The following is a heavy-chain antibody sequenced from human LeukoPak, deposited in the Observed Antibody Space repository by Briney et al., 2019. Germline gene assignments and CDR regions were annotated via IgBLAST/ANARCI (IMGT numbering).Heavy chain of an antibody. J-gene: IGHJ4*02. CDR3: AGHLRWWDY. V-gene: IGHV4-39*07. CDR1: GDSISSSSYY. CDR2: INHSGST. D-gene: IGHD5/OR15-5a*01. Sequence: SETLSLTCTVSGDSISSSSYYWGWIRQPPGKGLEWIGEINHSGSTNYNPSLKSRVTISVDTSKNQFSLKLSSVTAADTAVYYCAGHLRWWDYWGQGTLVTVSS.